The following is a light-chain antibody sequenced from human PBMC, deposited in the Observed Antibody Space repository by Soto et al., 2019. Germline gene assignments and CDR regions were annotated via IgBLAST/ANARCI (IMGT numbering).Light chain of an antibody. J-gene: IGKJ4*02. CDR1: QSVTSKY. CDR2: GAS. CDR3: QQYGSSVQ. Sequence: EIVLTQSPDTLSLSPGERATLSCRTSQSVTSKYLAWYQQKPGQAPRLLIHGASNRATGIPDRFSGSGSGTDFTLTISRLEPEDFALYYCQQYGSSVQFGGGTKVEIK. V-gene: IGKV3-20*01.